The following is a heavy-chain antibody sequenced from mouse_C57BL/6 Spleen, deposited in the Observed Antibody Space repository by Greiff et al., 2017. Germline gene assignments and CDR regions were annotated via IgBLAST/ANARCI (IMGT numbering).Heavy chain of an antibody. V-gene: IGHV3-6*01. CDR2: ISYDGSN. D-gene: IGHD1-1*01. CDR1: GYSITSGYY. J-gene: IGHJ3*01. Sequence: EVQLVESGPGLVKPSQSLSLTCSVTGYSITSGYYWNWIRQFPGNKLEWMGYISYDGSNNYNPSLKNRISITRDTSKNQFFLKLNSVTTEDTATYYCARDNGSMFAYWGQGTLVTVSA. CDR3: ARDNGSMFAY.